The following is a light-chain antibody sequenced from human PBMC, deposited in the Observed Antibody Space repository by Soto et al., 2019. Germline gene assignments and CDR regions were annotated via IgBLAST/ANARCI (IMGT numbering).Light chain of an antibody. CDR2: RTS. CDR3: QHYGNSLWT. J-gene: IGKJ1*01. V-gene: IGKV3-20*01. CDR1: ESVSSGF. Sequence: EVVLTQSPGTLSLSPGERATLSCRASESVSSGFLTWYQQKPGQAPRLLIYRTSNRVTGIPDRFSGSGSGTDFTLTISRLEPEDFAVYFCQHYGNSLWTFGQGTKVDIK.